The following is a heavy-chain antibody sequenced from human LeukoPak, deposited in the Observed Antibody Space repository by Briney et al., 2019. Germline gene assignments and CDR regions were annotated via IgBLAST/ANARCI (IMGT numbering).Heavy chain of an antibody. D-gene: IGHD4-17*01. CDR2: ISGSGGST. V-gene: IGHV3-23*01. Sequence: PGGSLRLSCAASGFTFSSYSMNWVRQAPGKGLEWVSAISGSGGSTYYADSVKGRFTISRDNSKNTLYLQMNSLRAEDTAVYYCARRRTTVTTSLDYWGQGTLVTVSS. J-gene: IGHJ4*02. CDR3: ARRRTTVTTSLDY. CDR1: GFTFSSYS.